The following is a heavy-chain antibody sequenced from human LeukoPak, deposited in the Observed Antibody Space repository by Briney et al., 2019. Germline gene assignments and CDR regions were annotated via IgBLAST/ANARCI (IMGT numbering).Heavy chain of an antibody. CDR3: ARSYYDSSGYYVRGDAFDI. Sequence: GGSLRHSCAASGVTSSNSWIHCVRQAPGKGLLCGSRINRDGSSTTYADSVKGRFTSSRDNAKNTLHLQMSSLRVEDTAVYYCARSYYDSSGYYVRGDAFDIWGQGTKVTVSS. CDR1: GVTSSNSW. J-gene: IGHJ3*02. D-gene: IGHD3-22*01. CDR2: INRDGSST. V-gene: IGHV3-74*01.